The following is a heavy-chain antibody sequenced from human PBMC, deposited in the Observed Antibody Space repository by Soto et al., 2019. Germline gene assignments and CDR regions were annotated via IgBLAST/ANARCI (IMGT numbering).Heavy chain of an antibody. D-gene: IGHD3-22*01. CDR3: ASIFYDSSGYCFDY. CDR2: INHSGST. V-gene: IGHV4-34*01. Sequence: PSETLSLTCAFYCGSFIGYYWSWIRQPPGKGLEWIGEINHSGSTNYNPSLKSRVTISVDTSKNQFSLKLSSVTAADTAVYYCASIFYDSSGYCFDYWGQGTLVTVSS. CDR1: CGSFIGYY. J-gene: IGHJ4*02.